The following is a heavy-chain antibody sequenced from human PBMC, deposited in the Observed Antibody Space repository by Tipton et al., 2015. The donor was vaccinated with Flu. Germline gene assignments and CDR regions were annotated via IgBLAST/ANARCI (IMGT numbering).Heavy chain of an antibody. D-gene: IGHD3-10*01. V-gene: IGHV4-38-2*02. CDR3: ATTTYFYGSGSHDY. Sequence: TLSLTCTVSGDSMRSDYFWAWIRQAPGKGLEWIGCVYHGGTTYYNPSLKSRVAISLDTFKNQFSLKLTSVTAADTAVYYCATTTYFYGSGSHDYWGQGTLVTVSS. J-gene: IGHJ4*02. CDR1: GDSMRSDYF. CDR2: VYHGGTT.